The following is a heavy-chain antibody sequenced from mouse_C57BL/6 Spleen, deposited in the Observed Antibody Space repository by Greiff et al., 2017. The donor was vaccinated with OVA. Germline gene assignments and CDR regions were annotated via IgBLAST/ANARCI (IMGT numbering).Heavy chain of an antibody. Sequence: QVQLQQPGAELVRPGTSVKLSCKASGYTFTSYWMHWVKQRPGQGLEWIGVIDPSDSYTNYNQKFKGKATLTVDTSSSTAYMQLSSLTSEDSAVYYCAKGALTAQACWGQGTTLTVSS. J-gene: IGHJ2*01. CDR3: AKGALTAQAC. CDR1: GYTFTSYW. CDR2: IDPSDSYT. D-gene: IGHD3-2*02. V-gene: IGHV1-59*01.